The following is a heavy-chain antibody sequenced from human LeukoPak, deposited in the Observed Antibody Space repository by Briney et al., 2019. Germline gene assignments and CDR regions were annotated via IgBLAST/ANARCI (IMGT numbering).Heavy chain of an antibody. CDR1: GYTFTSYD. J-gene: IGHJ4*02. Sequence: ASVKVSCKASGYTFTSYDINWVRQATGQGLEWMGWVNPNSGNTGYAQKFQGRVTMTRNTSISTAYMELSSLRSEDTAVYYCARTRRAAAGTYYFDYWGQGTLVTVSS. V-gene: IGHV1-8*01. CDR2: VNPNSGNT. CDR3: ARTRRAAAGTYYFDY. D-gene: IGHD6-13*01.